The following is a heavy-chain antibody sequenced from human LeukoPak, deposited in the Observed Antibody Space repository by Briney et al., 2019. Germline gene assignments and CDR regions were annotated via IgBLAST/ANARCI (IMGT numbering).Heavy chain of an antibody. CDR1: GFTFDNYA. V-gene: IGHV3-43*02. Sequence: GGSLRLSCAASGFTFDNYAMHWVRQAPGKGLEWVSLISGDGSSTYYADSVKGRLTISRDNSKNSLYLQMNSLRTEDTALYFCAKDSYCSGGSCYRHFDYWGQGTLVTVSS. CDR2: ISGDGSST. CDR3: AKDSYCSGGSCYRHFDY. J-gene: IGHJ4*02. D-gene: IGHD2-15*01.